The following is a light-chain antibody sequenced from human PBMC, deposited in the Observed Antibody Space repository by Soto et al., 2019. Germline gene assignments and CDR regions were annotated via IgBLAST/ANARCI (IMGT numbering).Light chain of an antibody. CDR1: NSDIGAYDY. J-gene: IGLJ3*02. Sequence: QSVLTQPASVSGSPGQSISISCTGTNSDIGAYDYVSWHQQYPGKAPKLIIYAVTNRPSGISDRFSASKSGNTASLAISGLQAEDEADYYCSSHTTSNTWVFGGGTKVTVL. CDR3: SSHTTSNTWV. V-gene: IGLV2-14*01. CDR2: AVT.